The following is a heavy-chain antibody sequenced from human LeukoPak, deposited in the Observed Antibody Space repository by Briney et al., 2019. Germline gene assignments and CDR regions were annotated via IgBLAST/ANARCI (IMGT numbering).Heavy chain of an antibody. Sequence: GGSLRLSCAASGFTFSSYSMNWVRQAPGKGLEWVSSISSSSCYIYYADSVKGRFTISRDNAKNSLYLQMNSLRAEDTAVYYCARDKVVLEWSDDAFDIWGQGTMVTVSS. V-gene: IGHV3-21*01. D-gene: IGHD3-3*01. J-gene: IGHJ3*02. CDR1: GFTFSSYS. CDR3: ARDKVVLEWSDDAFDI. CDR2: ISSSSCYI.